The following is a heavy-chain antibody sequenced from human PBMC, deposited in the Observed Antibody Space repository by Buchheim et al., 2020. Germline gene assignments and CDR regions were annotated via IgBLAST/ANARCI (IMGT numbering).Heavy chain of an antibody. Sequence: EVQLVESGGGLVQPGGSLRLSCAASGFTFSSYWMHWVRQAPGKGLVWVSRITSEGSSTSYADSVKGRFTHSRDNAKNTLSLQMNSLRAEDTAVYYCARDGPATVTYLFDWGQGTL. V-gene: IGHV3-74*01. CDR1: GFTFSSYW. CDR3: ARDGPATVTYLFD. J-gene: IGHJ4*02. CDR2: ITSEGSST. D-gene: IGHD4-11*01.